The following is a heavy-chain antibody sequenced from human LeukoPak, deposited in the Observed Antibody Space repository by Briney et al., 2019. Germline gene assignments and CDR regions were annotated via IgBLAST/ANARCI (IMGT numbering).Heavy chain of an antibody. CDR3: ARGRPPADY. Sequence: PGGSLRLSCAASGFTFSSYGMSWVRQAPGKGLEWVSAISGSGGSTYYADSVKGRFTISRDNAKNSLYLQMNSLRAEDTALYYCARGRPPADYWGQGTLVTVSS. CDR1: GFTFSSYG. J-gene: IGHJ4*02. V-gene: IGHV3-23*01. CDR2: ISGSGGST.